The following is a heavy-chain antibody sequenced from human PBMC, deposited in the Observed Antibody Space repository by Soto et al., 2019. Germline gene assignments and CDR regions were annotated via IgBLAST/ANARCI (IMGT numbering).Heavy chain of an antibody. CDR3: ARVGWGSGRSAEYFQH. D-gene: IGHD6-19*01. V-gene: IGHV4-4*02. Sequence: QVQLQESGPGLVKPSGTLSLTCAVSGGSISSSNWWSWVRQPPGKGLEWIGEIYHSGSTNYNPSLKSRGTRAVDKSKNQFSLKVSSVTAADTAVYYCARVGWGSGRSAEYFQHWGQGTLVTVSS. CDR1: GGSISSSNW. J-gene: IGHJ1*01. CDR2: IYHSGST.